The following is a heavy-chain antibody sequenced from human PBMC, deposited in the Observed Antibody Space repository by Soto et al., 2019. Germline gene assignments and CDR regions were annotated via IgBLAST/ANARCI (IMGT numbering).Heavy chain of an antibody. Sequence: PGGSLRLSCAASGFPFTRYAMTWVRQAPGKGLEWVSSINGGGTNTYYADSVKGRFTLTRDNSKNTVYLQMDSLSAEDTALYYFAKDWVHGDNLNEGHYWGQGTLVTVSS. V-gene: IGHV3-23*01. J-gene: IGHJ4*02. CDR1: GFPFTRYA. CDR3: AKDWVHGDNLNEGHY. D-gene: IGHD1-20*01. CDR2: INGGGTNT.